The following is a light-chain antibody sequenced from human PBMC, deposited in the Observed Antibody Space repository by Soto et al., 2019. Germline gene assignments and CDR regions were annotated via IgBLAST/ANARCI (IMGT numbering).Light chain of an antibody. CDR3: QHFGSSPLT. Sequence: EIVLTQSPDTLSLSPGERATLSCRASQSVSSSYLAWYQHKPGQAPRLLMSTASNRATGSPDRFSGSGSGSDFTLTISRLEPEDFAVYYCQHFGSSPLTFGGGTKVDIK. J-gene: IGKJ4*01. V-gene: IGKV3-20*01. CDR2: TAS. CDR1: QSVSSSY.